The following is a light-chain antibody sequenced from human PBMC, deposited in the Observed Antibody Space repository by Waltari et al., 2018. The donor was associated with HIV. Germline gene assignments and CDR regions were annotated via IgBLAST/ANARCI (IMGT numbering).Light chain of an antibody. Sequence: QSVLTQPPSVSGAPGSRVTISCTRSSPHNGANYAVNWYQHLPGTAPKLLIFDNNNRPSGVPDRFSGSKSGPSASLVITGLQADDEADYYCLSYDSRLSGSVFGPGTRVTVL. V-gene: IGLV1-40*01. J-gene: IGLJ1*01. CDR1: SPHNGANYA. CDR2: DNN. CDR3: LSYDSRLSGSV.